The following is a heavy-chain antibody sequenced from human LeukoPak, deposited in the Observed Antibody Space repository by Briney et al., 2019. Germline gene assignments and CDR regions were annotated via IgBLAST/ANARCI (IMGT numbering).Heavy chain of an antibody. CDR3: ARDLGDYYDSSGYYYDY. J-gene: IGHJ4*02. Sequence: ASVKVSCKASGYTFTSNGISWVRQAPGQGLEWMGWISAYNGNTNYEQKLQGRVTMTTDTSTSTAYMELRSLRSEDTAVYYCARDLGDYYDSSGYYYDYWGQGTLVTVSS. CDR1: GYTFTSNG. CDR2: ISAYNGNT. D-gene: IGHD3-22*01. V-gene: IGHV1-18*01.